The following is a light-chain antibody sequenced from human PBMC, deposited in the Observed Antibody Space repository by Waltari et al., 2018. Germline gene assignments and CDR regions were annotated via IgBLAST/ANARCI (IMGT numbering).Light chain of an antibody. CDR2: DAS. Sequence: DILLSQPPATASLFPGDTATSSCRASQRVGSYLAWYQQKPGKPPRLLIYDASNRATGVPARFRGSGSGTEFTLTISSLEAEDFAVYYCQQRSNWTPHTFGQGARLDI. CDR3: QQRSNWTPHT. J-gene: IGKJ2*01. CDR1: QRVGSY. V-gene: IGKV3-11*01.